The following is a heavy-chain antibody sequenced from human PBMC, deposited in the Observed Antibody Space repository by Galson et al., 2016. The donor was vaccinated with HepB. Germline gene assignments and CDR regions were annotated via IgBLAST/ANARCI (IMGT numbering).Heavy chain of an antibody. CDR3: ATSGIYYGDFDY. CDR1: GYSFTSYW. Sequence: QSGAEVKKPGESLRISCKGSGYSFTSYWISWVRQMPGKGLEWMGRIDPSDSYTNYSPSFQGHVTISADKSVSTAYLQWSSLKASDTAMYYCATSGIYYGDFDYWGQGTLVTVSS. D-gene: IGHD1-26*01. V-gene: IGHV5-10-1*01. J-gene: IGHJ4*02. CDR2: IDPSDSYT.